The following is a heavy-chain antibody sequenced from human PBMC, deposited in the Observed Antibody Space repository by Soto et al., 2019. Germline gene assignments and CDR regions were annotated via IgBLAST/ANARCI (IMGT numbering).Heavy chain of an antibody. CDR2: ISAYNGNT. J-gene: IGHJ6*02. Sequence: QVQLVQSGAEVKKPGASVKVSCKASGYTFTSYGISWVRQAPGQGLEWMGWISAYNGNTNYAQKLQGRVTMTTDTXTXTXSMELRSLRSDDTAVYYCARVTMVRGVIPTLYGMDVWGQGTTVTVSS. V-gene: IGHV1-18*01. D-gene: IGHD3-10*01. CDR3: ARVTMVRGVIPTLYGMDV. CDR1: GYTFTSYG.